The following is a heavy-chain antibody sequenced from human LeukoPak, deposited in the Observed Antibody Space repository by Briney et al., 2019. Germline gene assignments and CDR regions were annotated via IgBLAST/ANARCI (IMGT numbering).Heavy chain of an antibody. D-gene: IGHD3-10*01. Sequence: GGSLRLSCAVSGITLNTYAMTWVRQAPGKGLEWVSCITGGGGSTYYADSVKGRFTISRDNSKNTLYLQMDSLRAEDSAVYFCAKGGFATPGSFWGQGTLVAVSS. CDR3: AKGGFATPGSF. J-gene: IGHJ4*02. CDR2: ITGGGGST. V-gene: IGHV3-23*01. CDR1: GITLNTYA.